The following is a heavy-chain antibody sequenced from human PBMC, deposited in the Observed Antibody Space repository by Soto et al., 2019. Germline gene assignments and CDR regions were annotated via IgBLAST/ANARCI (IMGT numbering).Heavy chain of an antibody. J-gene: IGHJ6*02. Sequence: SVKVSCKASGGIFNSYAFNWVRQTPGQGLEWMGGIVPTSDTEKYAQRFQGRPMIIADAATSTAYMELSSLRSEDTAVYCWAKASPNKLYGDIYYYCEGMDVWGQGTAVTVS. V-gene: IGHV1-69*13. CDR2: IVPTSDTE. CDR1: GGIFNSYA. D-gene: IGHD3-3*01. CDR3: AKASPNKLYGDIYYYCEGMDV.